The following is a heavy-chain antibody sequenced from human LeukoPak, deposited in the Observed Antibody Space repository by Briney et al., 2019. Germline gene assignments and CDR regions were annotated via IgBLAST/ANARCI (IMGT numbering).Heavy chain of an antibody. Sequence: SETLSLTCAVYGGSFSGYYWSWIRQPPGKGLEWSGEINHSGSTNYNPSLKSRVTISVDTSKNQFSLKLSSVTAADTAVYYCARGGGDYWGQGTLVTVSS. CDR2: INHSGST. V-gene: IGHV4-34*01. D-gene: IGHD3-16*01. CDR1: GGSFSGYY. J-gene: IGHJ4*02. CDR3: ARGGGDY.